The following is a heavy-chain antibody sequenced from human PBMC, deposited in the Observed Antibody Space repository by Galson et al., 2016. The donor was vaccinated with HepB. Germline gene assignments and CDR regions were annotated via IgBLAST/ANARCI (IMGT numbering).Heavy chain of an antibody. V-gene: IGHV3-30*18. CDR3: AKGWVEWLVQDHFDH. J-gene: IGHJ4*02. D-gene: IGHD6-19*01. CDR1: GFTFNKYG. CDR2: ISYDGRNE. Sequence: SLRLSCAASGFTFNKYGMHWVRQAPDKGLEWVAVISYDGRNEYYGDSVKGRFTISRDNSKNSVYLHINSLRAEDTAVYSCAKGWVEWLVQDHFDHWGQGTLVTGSP.